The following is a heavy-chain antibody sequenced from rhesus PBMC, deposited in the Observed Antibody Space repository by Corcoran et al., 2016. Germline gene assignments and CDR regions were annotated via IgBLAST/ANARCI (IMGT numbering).Heavy chain of an antibody. V-gene: IGHV4-65*01. CDR2: MSGSSGST. J-gene: IGHJ4*01. CDR1: GGSISSSNW. Sequence: QVQLQESGPGLVKPSETLSLTCAVSGGSISSSNWWSWIRQPPGKGLEWIGYMSGSSGSTYFNPSLKSRVTVSTDTSKNQFSLKLSSVTAAATAVYYCASRIAAPFDYWGQGVLVTVSS. CDR3: ASRIAAPFDY. D-gene: IGHD6-31*01.